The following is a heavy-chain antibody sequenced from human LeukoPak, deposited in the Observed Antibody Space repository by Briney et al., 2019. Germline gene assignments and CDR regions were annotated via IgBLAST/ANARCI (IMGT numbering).Heavy chain of an antibody. Sequence: PGGSLRLSCAASGFTFRSYGMHWVRQDPGKGPEWVAFIRYDGSDKFYADSVKGRFTISRDDSKNMVFLQMNSLRPEDTAFYYCAKEGGYYYDSSPFDPWGQGTLVTVSS. V-gene: IGHV3-30*02. D-gene: IGHD3-22*01. CDR2: IRYDGSDK. J-gene: IGHJ5*02. CDR1: GFTFRSYG. CDR3: AKEGGYYYDSSPFDP.